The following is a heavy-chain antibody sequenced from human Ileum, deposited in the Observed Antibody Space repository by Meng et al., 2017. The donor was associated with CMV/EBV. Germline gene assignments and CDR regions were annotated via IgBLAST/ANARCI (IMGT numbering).Heavy chain of an antibody. D-gene: IGHD6-19*01. CDR3: ARSVAGTVDY. CDR1: GFTFSTYW. J-gene: IGHJ4*02. Sequence: GESLKISCAASGFTFSTYWMTWVRQAPGKGLEWVGRIRSKGSRYRTEYAASVRGRFTISRDDSQNSIYLQVSSLKIEDTAVYYCARSVAGTVDYWGQGTLVTVSS. CDR2: IRSKGSRYRT. V-gene: IGHV3-72*01.